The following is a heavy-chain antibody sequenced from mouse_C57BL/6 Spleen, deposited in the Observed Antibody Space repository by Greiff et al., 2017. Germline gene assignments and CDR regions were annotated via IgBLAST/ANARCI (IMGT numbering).Heavy chain of an antibody. CDR1: GFTFSDYG. D-gene: IGHD1-1*01. V-gene: IGHV5-17*01. CDR2: ISSGSSTI. CDR3: ARREGLYYYGPYWYFDV. Sequence: EVQVVESGGGLVKPGGSLKLSCAASGFTFSDYGMHWVRQAPEKGLEWVAYISSGSSTIYYADTVKGRFTISRDNAKNTLFLQMTSLRSEDTAMYYCARREGLYYYGPYWYFDVWGTGTTVTVSS. J-gene: IGHJ1*03.